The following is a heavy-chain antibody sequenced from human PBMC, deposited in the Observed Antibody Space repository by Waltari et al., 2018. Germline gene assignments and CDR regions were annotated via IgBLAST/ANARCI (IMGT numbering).Heavy chain of an antibody. CDR2: SYYTGRT. CDR1: GGSISSGGYY. CDR3: VTNHYGTGKGWFDP. J-gene: IGHJ5*02. D-gene: IGHD3-10*01. Sequence: QVQLQESGPGLVKASETLSLTCTVSGGSISSGGYYWSWIRQHPGKGLEWIGYSYYTGRTDYNPSLKSRVSISVETSKNQFSLKLSSVTAADTAVYYCVTNHYGTGKGWFDPWGQGTPVTVSS. V-gene: IGHV4-31*03.